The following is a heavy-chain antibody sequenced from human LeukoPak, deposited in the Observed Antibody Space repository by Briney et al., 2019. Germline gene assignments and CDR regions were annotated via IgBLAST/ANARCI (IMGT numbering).Heavy chain of an antibody. Sequence: SETLSLTCAVYGGSFSGYYWSWIPQPPGKGLEWIGEINHSGSTNYNPSLKSRVTISVDTSKNQFSLKLSSVTAADTAVYYCARGYCSGGSCYYMDVWGKGTTVTVSS. D-gene: IGHD2-15*01. V-gene: IGHV4-34*01. CDR3: ARGYCSGGSCYYMDV. J-gene: IGHJ6*03. CDR1: GGSFSGYY. CDR2: INHSGST.